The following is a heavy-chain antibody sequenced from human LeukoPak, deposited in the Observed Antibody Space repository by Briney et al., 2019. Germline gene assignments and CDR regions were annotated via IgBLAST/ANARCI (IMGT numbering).Heavy chain of an antibody. V-gene: IGHV5-51*01. J-gene: IGHJ4*02. D-gene: IGHD4-23*01. CDR3: GRHLYGGNSAIDY. Sequence: GESLKISCKGSGYSFTSYWIGWVRQMPGKGLEWMGIMYPGDSDTRYSPFFQGQVTISVDKSISTAYLQWSSLKASDTAMYYCGRHLYGGNSAIDYWGQGTLVTVSS. CDR1: GYSFTSYW. CDR2: MYPGDSDT.